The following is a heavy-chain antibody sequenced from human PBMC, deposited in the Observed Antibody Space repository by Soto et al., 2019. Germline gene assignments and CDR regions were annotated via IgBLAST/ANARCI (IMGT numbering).Heavy chain of an antibody. Sequence: QVQLVQSGTEVKKPGASVKVSCKASGYTFTSHDINWVRQATGQGLEWMGWMNPNSGNTGYTQKFQGRVTMTRNTSISTAYMELSSLRSEDTAVYYCARWDYGVYARFDYWGQGTLVTVSS. J-gene: IGHJ4*02. CDR2: MNPNSGNT. CDR3: ARWDYGVYARFDY. CDR1: GYTFTSHD. D-gene: IGHD4-17*01. V-gene: IGHV1-8*01.